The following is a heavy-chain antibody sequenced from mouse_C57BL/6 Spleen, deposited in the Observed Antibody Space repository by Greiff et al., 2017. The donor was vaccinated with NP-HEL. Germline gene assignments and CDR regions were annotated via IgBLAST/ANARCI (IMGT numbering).Heavy chain of an antibody. V-gene: IGHV1-82*01. CDR1: GYAFSSSW. D-gene: IGHD1-2*01. J-gene: IGHJ3*01. Sequence: VHLVESGPELVKPGASVKISCKASGYAFSSSWMNWVKQRPGKGLEWIGRIYPGDGDTNYNGKFKGKATLTADKSSSTAYMQLSSLTSEDSAVYFCARDGGAWFAYWGQGTLVTVSA. CDR3: ARDGGAWFAY. CDR2: IYPGDGDT.